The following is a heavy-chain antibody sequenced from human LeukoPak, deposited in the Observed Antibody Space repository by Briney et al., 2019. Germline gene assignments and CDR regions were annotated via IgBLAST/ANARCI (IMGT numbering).Heavy chain of an antibody. J-gene: IGHJ4*02. CDR3: ARDDGDGYIHYFDY. CDR1: GFPFRSYW. V-gene: IGHV3-74*01. CDR2: INSDERIK. Sequence: PGGSLRLSCTASGFPFRSYWMHWVRQAPEKGLVWVSGINSDERIKKNADSVKGRFTISRDNAKNTLYLQMNSLRADDTAVYYCARDDGDGYIHYFDYWGQGTLVTVSS. D-gene: IGHD5-24*01.